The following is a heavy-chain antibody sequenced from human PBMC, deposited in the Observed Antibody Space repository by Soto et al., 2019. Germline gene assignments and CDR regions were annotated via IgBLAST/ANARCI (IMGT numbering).Heavy chain of an antibody. V-gene: IGHV3-7*03. J-gene: IGHJ4*02. CDR3: AKDRDYPRDYFHY. CDR2: IKQDGSEK. D-gene: IGHD3-10*01. CDR1: GFTFSSYW. Sequence: EVQLVESGGGLVQPGGSLRLSCAASGFTFSSYWMSWVRQAPGKGLEWVANIKQDGSEKYYVDSVKGRFTISRDFSKNTVFLHMDSLRAEDTVVYYCAKDRDYPRDYFHYWGQGTLVTVSS.